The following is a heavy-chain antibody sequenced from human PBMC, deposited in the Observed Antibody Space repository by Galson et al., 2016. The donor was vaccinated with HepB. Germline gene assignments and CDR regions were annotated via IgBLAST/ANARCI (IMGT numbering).Heavy chain of an antibody. CDR2: IKNKADGGTI. Sequence: SLRLSCAASGFTFAYDWMNWVRQAPGKGLEWVGRIKNKADGGTIDYAAPVKGRFTISRDDSKNTLCLQMNSLEIEDTAIYYCTKVLAYYQYDMDVWGRGSTVTVSS. V-gene: IGHV3-15*01. CDR3: TKVLAYYQYDMDV. CDR1: GFTFAYDW. D-gene: IGHD4/OR15-4a*01. J-gene: IGHJ6*03.